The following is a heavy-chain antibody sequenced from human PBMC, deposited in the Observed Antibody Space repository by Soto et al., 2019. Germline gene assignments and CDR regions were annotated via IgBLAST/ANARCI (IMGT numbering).Heavy chain of an antibody. Sequence: QVQLVESGGGLVKPGGSLGLSCGASGFTFSDYYMNWIRQAPGKGLEWVSYISTSSTYIKYGDSVKGRFTISRDNARNSLFLQINSLRAEDTAVYYCARENGGGFDLWGRGTLVTVSS. V-gene: IGHV3-11*06. CDR3: ARENGGGFDL. D-gene: IGHD1-1*01. CDR2: ISTSSTYI. CDR1: GFTFSDYY. J-gene: IGHJ2*01.